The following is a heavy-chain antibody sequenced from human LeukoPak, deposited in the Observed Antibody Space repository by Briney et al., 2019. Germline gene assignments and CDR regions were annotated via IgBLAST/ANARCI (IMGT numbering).Heavy chain of an antibody. J-gene: IGHJ4*02. CDR2: IYTSGGT. CDR1: GGSIGSYY. Sequence: SETLSLTCTVSGGSIGSYYWSWIRQPAGKGLEWIGRIYTSGGTVYNPSLKSRVTMSVDTSKNQFSLKLSSVTAADTAVYYCASGLSLARHFDYWGQGALVTVSS. D-gene: IGHD6-6*01. CDR3: ASGLSLARHFDY. V-gene: IGHV4-4*07.